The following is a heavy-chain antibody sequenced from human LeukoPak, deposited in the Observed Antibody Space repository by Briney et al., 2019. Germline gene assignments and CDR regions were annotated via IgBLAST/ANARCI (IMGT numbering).Heavy chain of an antibody. D-gene: IGHD3-10*01. Sequence: PGGSLRLSCAASGFTFNYYGFHWVRQAPGKGLEGVAFIRYDGNDKYYAKSVKGRFTISKDTSRNTLYLQMNTLRLEDTAVYYCAKDLMRDRWFGESWGQGTLVTVSS. V-gene: IGHV3-30*02. J-gene: IGHJ5*02. CDR1: GFTFNYYG. CDR3: AKDLMRDRWFGES. CDR2: IRYDGNDK.